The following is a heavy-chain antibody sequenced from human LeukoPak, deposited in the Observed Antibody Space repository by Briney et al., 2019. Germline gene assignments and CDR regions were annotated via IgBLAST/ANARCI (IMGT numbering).Heavy chain of an antibody. J-gene: IGHJ4*02. CDR3: ARELDTAMADYFDY. CDR2: INPNSGGT. V-gene: IGHV1-2*02. CDR1: GYTFTGYY. Sequence: ASVKVSCQASGYTFTGYYMHSVRQARGQGLEWMGWINPNSGGTNYAQKFQGRVTMTRDTSISTAYMELSRLRSDDTAVYYCARELDTAMADYFDYWGQGTLVTVSS. D-gene: IGHD5-18*01.